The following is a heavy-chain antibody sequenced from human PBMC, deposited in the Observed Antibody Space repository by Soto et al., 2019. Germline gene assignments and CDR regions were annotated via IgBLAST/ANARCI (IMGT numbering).Heavy chain of an antibody. CDR2: IGSSRSTI. CDR1: GFTFASYN. CDR3: ARDKGSNIAARPLWFDP. D-gene: IGHD6-6*01. J-gene: IGHJ5*02. Sequence: GGSLRLSCAASGFTFASYNFNWVRQAPGEGLEWISYIGSSRSTIYYADSVKGRFTISRDNAKNSLYLQMNSLRDEDTAVYYCARDKGSNIAARPLWFDPWGQGTLVTVSS. V-gene: IGHV3-48*02.